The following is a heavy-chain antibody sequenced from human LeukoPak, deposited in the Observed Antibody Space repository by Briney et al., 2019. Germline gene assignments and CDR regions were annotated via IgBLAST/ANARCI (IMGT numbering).Heavy chain of an antibody. Sequence: GGSLRLSCAASGFTFDDYAMHWVRQAPGKGLEWVSGISWNSGSIGYADSVKGRFTISRDNAKNSLYLQMNSLRAEDTALYYCAKAAMRGDYYYYMDVWGKGTTVTISS. CDR2: ISWNSGSI. V-gene: IGHV3-9*01. CDR3: AKAAMRGDYYYYMDV. D-gene: IGHD2-2*01. J-gene: IGHJ6*03. CDR1: GFTFDDYA.